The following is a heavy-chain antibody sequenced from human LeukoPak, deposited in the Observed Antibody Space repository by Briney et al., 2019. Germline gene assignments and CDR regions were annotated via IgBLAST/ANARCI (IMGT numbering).Heavy chain of an antibody. V-gene: IGHV4-30-2*01. D-gene: IGHD2-2*01. CDR1: GGSISSGGYS. J-gene: IGHJ4*02. CDR2: IYHSGST. CDR3: ASTLGYCSSTSCSFDY. Sequence: SQTLSLTCAVSGGSISSGGYSWSWIRQPPGKGLEWIGYIYHSGSTYYNPSLKSRVTISVDRSKNQFSLKLSSVTAADTAVYCCASTLGYCSSTSCSFDYWGQGTLVTVSS.